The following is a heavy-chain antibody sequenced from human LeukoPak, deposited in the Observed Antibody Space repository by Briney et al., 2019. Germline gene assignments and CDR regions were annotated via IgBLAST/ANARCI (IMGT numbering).Heavy chain of an antibody. CDR3: ARRLDY. CDR2: MSSSSNPI. V-gene: IGHV3-48*01. CDR1: GFILSTYS. Sequence: GGSLRLTCTASGFILSTYSLNWVRQAPGKGLEWVSYMSSSSNPIYYADSVKGRFTISRDTAKNSVYLQMNNLRVEDTGVYYCARRLDYWGQGTLVTVSS. J-gene: IGHJ4*02.